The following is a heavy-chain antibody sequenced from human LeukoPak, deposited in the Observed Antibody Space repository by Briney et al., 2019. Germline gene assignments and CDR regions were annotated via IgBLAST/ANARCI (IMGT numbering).Heavy chain of an antibody. CDR1: GYSISSGHY. V-gene: IGHV4-38-2*02. CDR3: ARERKRLVHRKSDYGMDV. J-gene: IGHJ6*02. D-gene: IGHD6-19*01. CDR2: IYHSGST. Sequence: SETLSLTCTVSGYSISSGHYWGWIRQPPGKGLEWIGSIYHSGSTNYNPSLKSRLTISVDTSKNQFSLKLSSVTAADTAVYYCARERKRLVHRKSDYGMDVWGQGTTVTVSS.